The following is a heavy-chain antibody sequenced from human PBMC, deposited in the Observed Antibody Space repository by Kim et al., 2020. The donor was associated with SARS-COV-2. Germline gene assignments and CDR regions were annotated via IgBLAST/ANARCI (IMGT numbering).Heavy chain of an antibody. D-gene: IGHD2-2*01. J-gene: IGHJ6*02. CDR3: ARVSTAFVPGLIHGMDV. CDR1: GFTFNTYW. CDR2: IIPEGTGS. Sequence: GGSLRLSCAASGFTFNTYWMHWVRQAPGKGLVWVARIIPEGTGSDYADSVRDRFAISRDNAKNTVYLQMNSLRAEDTAVYYCARVSTAFVPGLIHGMDVWGQGTTVTVSS. V-gene: IGHV3-74*01.